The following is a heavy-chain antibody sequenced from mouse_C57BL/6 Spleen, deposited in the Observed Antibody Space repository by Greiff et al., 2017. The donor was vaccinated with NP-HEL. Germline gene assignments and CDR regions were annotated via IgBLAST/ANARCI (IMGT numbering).Heavy chain of an antibody. V-gene: IGHV1-50*01. CDR1: GYTFTSYW. CDR2: IDPSDSYT. CDR3: ARSLYYDYDKNNY. J-gene: IGHJ2*01. Sequence: VQLQQPGAELVKPGASVKLSCKASGYTFTSYWMQWVKQRPGQGLEWIGEIDPSDSYTNYNQKFKGKATLTVDTSSSTAYMQLSSLTSDDSAVYYCARSLYYDYDKNNYWGQGTTLTVSS. D-gene: IGHD2-4*01.